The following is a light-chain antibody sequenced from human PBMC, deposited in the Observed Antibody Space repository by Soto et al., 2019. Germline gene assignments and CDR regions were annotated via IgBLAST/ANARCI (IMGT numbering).Light chain of an antibody. Sequence: QSALTQPASVSGSTGQSITISCTGTSSDVGGYNYVSWYQQHPGKAPKLMIYDVSNRPSGVSNRFSGSKSGNTASLTISGLQAEDEADYYCSSYTSSSTILYVFGTGTKLTV. CDR2: DVS. CDR1: SSDVGGYNY. J-gene: IGLJ1*01. V-gene: IGLV2-14*01. CDR3: SSYTSSSTILYV.